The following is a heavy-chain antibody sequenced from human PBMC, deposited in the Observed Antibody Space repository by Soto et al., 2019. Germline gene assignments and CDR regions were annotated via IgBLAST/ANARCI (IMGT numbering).Heavy chain of an antibody. CDR1: GYSISSSNW. J-gene: IGHJ6*02. CDR3: ARLPTTAYYYYGMDV. D-gene: IGHD4-17*01. V-gene: IGHV4-28*01. Sequence: PSETLSLTCAVSGYSISSSNWWGWIRQPPGKGLEWIGEIYHSGSTNYNPSLKSRVTISVDKSKNQFSLKLSSVTAADTAVYYCARLPTTAYYYYGMDVWGQGTTVTVSS. CDR2: IYHSGST.